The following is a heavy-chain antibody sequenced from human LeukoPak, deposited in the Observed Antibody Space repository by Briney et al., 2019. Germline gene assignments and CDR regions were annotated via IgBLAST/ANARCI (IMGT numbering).Heavy chain of an antibody. CDR2: IKQDGSDK. CDR1: GFTFSSYW. Sequence: GGSLRLSCAASGFTFSSYWMSWVRQAPGKGLEWVANIKQDGSDKYYVDSVKGRFTISRDKAKNTLYLQMNSLRAEDTAVYYCAREVVAAAFGYWGQGTLVTVSS. J-gene: IGHJ4*02. CDR3: AREVVAAAFGY. V-gene: IGHV3-7*01. D-gene: IGHD2-2*01.